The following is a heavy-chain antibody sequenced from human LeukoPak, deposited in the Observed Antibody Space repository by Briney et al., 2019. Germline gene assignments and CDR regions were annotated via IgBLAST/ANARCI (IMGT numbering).Heavy chain of an antibody. CDR3: ARVIYGDYYFYGLDV. D-gene: IGHD2-21*01. Sequence: SQTLSLTCTVSGGSINSGDYYWSWIRQLPGKGLEWIGYIYYSESTYYNPSLKSRLTISMDTSKNQFSLKLSFVTAADTAVYYCARVIYGDYYFYGLDVWGQGTTVTVSS. J-gene: IGHJ6*02. CDR2: IYYSEST. CDR1: GGSINSGDYY. V-gene: IGHV4-30-4*01.